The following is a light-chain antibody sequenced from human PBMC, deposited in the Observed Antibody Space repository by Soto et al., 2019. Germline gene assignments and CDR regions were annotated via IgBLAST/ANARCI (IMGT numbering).Light chain of an antibody. CDR2: DVS. J-gene: IGLJ2*01. Sequence: QSALTQPASVSASPGQSITISCTGTSSDIGAYNSVSWYQQLPGKAPQLMIYDVSFRLSGISSRFSGSKSGNTASLTISGLRPDDDADYYCASYTTARIRVFGGGTKLTVL. CDR1: SSDIGAYNS. CDR3: ASYTTARIRV. V-gene: IGLV2-14*03.